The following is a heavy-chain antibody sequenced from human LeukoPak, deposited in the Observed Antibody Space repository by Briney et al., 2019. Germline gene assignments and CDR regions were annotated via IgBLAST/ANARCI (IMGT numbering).Heavy chain of an antibody. Sequence: AGGSLRLSCAASGFTFSSYAMHWVRQAPGKGLEWVAVISYDGSNKYYADSVKGRFTISRGNSKNTLYLQMNSLRAEDTAVYYCAREGIAVAGTYMDVWGKGTPVTVSS. J-gene: IGHJ6*03. D-gene: IGHD6-13*01. CDR3: AREGIAVAGTYMDV. CDR1: GFTFSSYA. CDR2: ISYDGSNK. V-gene: IGHV3-30*01.